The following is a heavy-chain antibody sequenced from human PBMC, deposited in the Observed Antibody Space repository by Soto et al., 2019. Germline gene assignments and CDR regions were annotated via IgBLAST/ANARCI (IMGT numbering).Heavy chain of an antibody. Sequence: SETLSLTCIVSGGSISSSYWSWIRQPAGKGLEWIGRIDSSGSADYHPSLKSRVTMSVDTSKNQVSLKLSAVTAADTAVYYCARYYWSLRYFDYWGQGTLVTVSS. V-gene: IGHV4-4*07. CDR1: GGSISSSY. D-gene: IGHD3-10*01. J-gene: IGHJ4*02. CDR3: ARYYWSLRYFDY. CDR2: IDSSGSA.